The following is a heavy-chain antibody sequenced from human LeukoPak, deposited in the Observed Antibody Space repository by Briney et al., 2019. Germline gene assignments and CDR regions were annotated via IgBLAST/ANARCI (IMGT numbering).Heavy chain of an antibody. CDR1: GYSISSGYY. D-gene: IGHD3-10*01. CDR3: ARDGSMVRGVIIPKYNWFDP. J-gene: IGHJ5*02. Sequence: PSETLSLTCTVSGYSISSGYYWGWIRQPPGKGLEWIGSIYHSGSTYYNPSLKSRVTISVDTSKNQFSLKLRSVTAADTAVYYCARDGSMVRGVIIPKYNWFDPWGQGTLVTVSS. CDR2: IYHSGST. V-gene: IGHV4-38-2*02.